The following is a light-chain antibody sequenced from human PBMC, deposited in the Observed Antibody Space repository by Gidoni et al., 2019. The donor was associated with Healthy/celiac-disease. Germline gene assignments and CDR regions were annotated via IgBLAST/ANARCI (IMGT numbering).Light chain of an antibody. V-gene: IGLV1-40*01. CDR1: SSNIGSDYA. CDR2: VNS. CDR3: QSYDSSLRGVV. Sequence: QSVLTQPPSVSGAPGQRVTISCTGSSSNIGSDYAVHWYRQLPGTAPKLLIYVNSNRPSGVPDRFSGSKSGTSASLDITGLQAEDEADYYCQSYDSSLRGVVFGGGTKLTVL. J-gene: IGLJ2*01.